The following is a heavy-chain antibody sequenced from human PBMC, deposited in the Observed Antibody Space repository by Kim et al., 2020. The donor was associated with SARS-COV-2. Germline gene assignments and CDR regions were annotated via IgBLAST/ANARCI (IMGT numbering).Heavy chain of an antibody. Sequence: GGSLRLSCAASGFTFSSYAMHWVRQAPGKGLEWVAVISYDGSNKYYADSVKGRFTISRDNSKNTLYLQMNSLRAEDTAVYYCARAELEWELLRAFDYWGQGTLVTVSS. CDR3: ARAELEWELLRAFDY. J-gene: IGHJ4*02. V-gene: IGHV3-30*04. CDR1: GFTFSSYA. D-gene: IGHD1-26*01. CDR2: ISYDGSNK.